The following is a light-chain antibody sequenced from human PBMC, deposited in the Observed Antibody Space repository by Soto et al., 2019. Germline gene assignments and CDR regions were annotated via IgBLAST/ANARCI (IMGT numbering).Light chain of an antibody. CDR1: SSNIGAGYD. Sequence: QSVLTQPPSVSGALGQRVTISCTGSSSNIGAGYDVHWYQQLPGTSPKLLIYGNSNRPSGVPDRFSGSKSGTSASLAITGLQAEDEADYYCQSYDSRLSGSGVFGTGTKLTVL. V-gene: IGLV1-40*01. J-gene: IGLJ1*01. CDR3: QSYDSRLSGSGV. CDR2: GNS.